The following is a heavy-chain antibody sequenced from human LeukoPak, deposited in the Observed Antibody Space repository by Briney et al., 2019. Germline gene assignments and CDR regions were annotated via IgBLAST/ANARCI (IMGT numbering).Heavy chain of an antibody. J-gene: IGHJ4*02. Sequence: MPSETLSLTCTVSGGSISSYYWSWIRQPPGKGLEWIGYIYYSGSTNYNPSLKSRVTISVDTSKNQFSLKLSSVTAADTAVYYCARTTSAFDYWGQGTLVTVSS. V-gene: IGHV4-59*01. D-gene: IGHD4-11*01. CDR1: GGSISSYY. CDR2: IYYSGST. CDR3: ARTTSAFDY.